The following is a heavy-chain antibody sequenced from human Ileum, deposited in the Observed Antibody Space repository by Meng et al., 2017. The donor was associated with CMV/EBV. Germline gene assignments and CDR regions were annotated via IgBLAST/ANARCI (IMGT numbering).Heavy chain of an antibody. J-gene: IGHJ4*02. V-gene: IGHV3-11*04. CDR1: GFSFTATY. CDR2: ISPSGSSI. D-gene: IGHD3-16*01. CDR3: SREPRLQAR. Sequence: GESLKISCAASGFSFTATYMTWLRQAPGKGLEFLSYISPSGSSIQYAESVRGRIAISRDNARNSLYLQMNNLRAEDTAVYYCSREPRLQARWGQGTLVTVSS.